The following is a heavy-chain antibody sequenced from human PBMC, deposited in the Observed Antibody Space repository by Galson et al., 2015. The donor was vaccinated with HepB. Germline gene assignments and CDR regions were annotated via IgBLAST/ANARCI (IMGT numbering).Heavy chain of an antibody. CDR1: GFTFSSYG. J-gene: IGHJ4*02. D-gene: IGHD6-13*01. CDR3: AKVRSIAAAGPLDY. V-gene: IGHV3-33*06. CDR2: IWYDGSNK. Sequence: SLRLSCAASGFTFSSYGMHWVRQAPGKGLEWVAVIWYDGSNKYYADSVKGRFTISRDNSKNTLYLQMNSLRAEDTAVYYCAKVRSIAAAGPLDYWGQGTLVTVSS.